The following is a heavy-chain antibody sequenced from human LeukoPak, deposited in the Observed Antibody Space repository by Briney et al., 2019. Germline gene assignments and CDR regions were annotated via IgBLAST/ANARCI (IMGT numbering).Heavy chain of an antibody. CDR1: GDSVSSNSVA. Sequence: SQALSLTCAISGDSVSSNSVAWNWIRQSPSRGLEWLGRTYYRSRWYNDYAVSVKGRITIKPDTFKNQFSLQLNSVTPEDTAVYYCARGTYYYGSGSYPVFDYWGQGTLVTVSS. CDR2: TYYRSRWYN. CDR3: ARGTYYYGSGSYPVFDY. D-gene: IGHD3-10*01. J-gene: IGHJ4*02. V-gene: IGHV6-1*01.